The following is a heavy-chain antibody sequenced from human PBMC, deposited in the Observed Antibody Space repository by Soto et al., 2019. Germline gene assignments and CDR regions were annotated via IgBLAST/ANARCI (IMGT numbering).Heavy chain of an antibody. Sequence: GPLLLPCAALGFTFSNSWMHWVRQAPGKGLVWVSRINSDGSSTSYADSVKGRFTISRDNAKNTVFLQMNSLRAEDTAVYYCASVLRYFDWLDYWGQGTLVTVYS. CDR1: GFTFSNSW. V-gene: IGHV3-74*01. CDR2: INSDGSST. D-gene: IGHD3-9*01. CDR3: ASVLRYFDWLDY. J-gene: IGHJ4*02.